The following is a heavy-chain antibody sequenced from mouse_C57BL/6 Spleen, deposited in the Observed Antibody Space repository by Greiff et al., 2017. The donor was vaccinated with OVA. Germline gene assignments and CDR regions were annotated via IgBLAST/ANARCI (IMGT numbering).Heavy chain of an antibody. Sequence: EVQRVESEGGLVQPGSSMKLSCTASGFTFSDYYMAWVRQVPEKGLEWVANINYDGSSTYYLDSLKSRFIISRDNAKNILYLQMSSLKSEDTATYYCARGVYYGSSDYAMDYWGQGTSVTVSS. CDR2: INYDGSST. D-gene: IGHD1-1*01. V-gene: IGHV5-16*01. CDR3: ARGVYYGSSDYAMDY. J-gene: IGHJ4*01. CDR1: GFTFSDYY.